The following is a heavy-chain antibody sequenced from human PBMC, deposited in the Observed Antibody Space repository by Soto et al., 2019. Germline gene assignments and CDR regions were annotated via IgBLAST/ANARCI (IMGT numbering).Heavy chain of an antibody. J-gene: IGHJ6*02. CDR3: ASDDASVVPAAMFRNYGMDV. CDR2: IIPIFGTA. V-gene: IGHV1-69*06. D-gene: IGHD2-2*01. Sequence: SVKVSCKTSGGTFSSYAISWVRQAPGEGLERMGGIIPIFGTANYAQKFQGRVTITADKSTSTAYMELSSLRSEDTAVYYCASDDASVVPAAMFRNYGMDVWGQGITVTVSS. CDR1: GGTFSSYA.